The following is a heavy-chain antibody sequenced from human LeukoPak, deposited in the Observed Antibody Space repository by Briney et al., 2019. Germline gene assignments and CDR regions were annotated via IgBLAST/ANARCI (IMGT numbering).Heavy chain of an antibody. D-gene: IGHD3-3*01. J-gene: IGHJ4*02. CDR1: GCTFTSYD. CDR3: ARVDFWSGQGKRFLYYFDY. V-gene: IGHV1-8*03. CDR2: MNPNSGNT. Sequence: ASVKVSCKASGCTFTSYDINWVRQATGQGLEWMGWMNPNSGNTGYAQKFQGRVTITRNTSISTAYMELSSLRSEDTAVYYCARVDFWSGQGKRFLYYFDYWGQGTLVTVSS.